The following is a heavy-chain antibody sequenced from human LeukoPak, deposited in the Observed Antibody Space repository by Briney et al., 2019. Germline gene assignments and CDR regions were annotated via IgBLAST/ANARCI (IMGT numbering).Heavy chain of an antibody. V-gene: IGHV1-2*02. CDR2: INPNSGGT. D-gene: IGHD6-13*01. Sequence: GASVKVSCKASGYTFTGYYMHWVRQAPGQGLEWKGWINPNSGGTNYAQKFQGRVTMTRDTSISTAYMELSRLRSDDTAVYYCARDLAAAVSNWFDSWGQGTLVTVSS. CDR1: GYTFTGYY. J-gene: IGHJ5*01. CDR3: ARDLAAAVSNWFDS.